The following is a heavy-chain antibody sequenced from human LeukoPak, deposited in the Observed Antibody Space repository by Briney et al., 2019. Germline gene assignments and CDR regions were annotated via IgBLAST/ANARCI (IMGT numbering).Heavy chain of an antibody. CDR2: IHTNGNT. J-gene: IGHJ5*02. V-gene: IGHV3-53*01. CDR3: ASSRTAASSNWFDP. CDR1: GLTFSSNY. D-gene: IGHD6-13*01. Sequence: GGSLRLSCAASGLTFSSNYMTWVRQAPGKGLEWVSIIHTNGNTYYADSVKGRFTISRDNSKNTLYLQMNSLRTEDTAVYYCASSRTAASSNWFDPWEQGTLVTVSS.